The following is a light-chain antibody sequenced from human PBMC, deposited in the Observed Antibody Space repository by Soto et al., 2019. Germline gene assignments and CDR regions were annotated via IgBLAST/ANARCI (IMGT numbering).Light chain of an antibody. CDR1: SSDVGGYNF. Sequence: QSALTQPRSVSGSPGQSVTISCTGTSSDVGGYNFVSWYQQHPGKAPKLMIYDVTERPSGVPDRFSGSKSGNTASLTISGLQAEDEADYYCCSYAGNYRDFGTGTKVTVL. CDR2: DVT. J-gene: IGLJ1*01. V-gene: IGLV2-11*01. CDR3: CSYAGNYRD.